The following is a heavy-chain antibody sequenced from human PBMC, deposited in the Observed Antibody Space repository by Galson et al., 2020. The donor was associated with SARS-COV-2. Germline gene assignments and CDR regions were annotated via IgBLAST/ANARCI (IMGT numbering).Heavy chain of an antibody. CDR2: IYYSGST. Sequence: SETLSLTCAVSGGSISSSSYYWGWIRQPPGKGLEWIGSIYYSGSTYYNPSLKSRVTISIDTSKNQFSLKLSSVTAADTAVYYCAGLVVVVAATSGFGAFDIWGQGTVVTVSS. CDR1: GGSISSSSYY. J-gene: IGHJ3*02. CDR3: AGLVVVVAATSGFGAFDI. V-gene: IGHV4-39*01. D-gene: IGHD2-15*01.